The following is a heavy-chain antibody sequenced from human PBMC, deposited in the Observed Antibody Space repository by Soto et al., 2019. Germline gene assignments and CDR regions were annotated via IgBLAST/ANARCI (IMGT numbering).Heavy chain of an antibody. V-gene: IGHV3-9*01. CDR1: GFSFDDYA. D-gene: IGHD5-12*01. CDR3: ATTSWTSDAFDI. J-gene: IGHJ3*02. Sequence: EAQLVESGGGLVQPGRSLRLSCAASGFSFDDYAMHWVRQAPGKGLEWVAGVNWKRDWIEYADSVKGRFTISRDNAKKSLSLQMNSLRAEDTALYYCATTSWTSDAFDIWGLGTMVTVSS. CDR2: VNWKRDWI.